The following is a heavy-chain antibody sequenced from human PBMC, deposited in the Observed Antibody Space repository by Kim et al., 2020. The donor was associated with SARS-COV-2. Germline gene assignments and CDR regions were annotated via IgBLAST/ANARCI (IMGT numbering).Heavy chain of an antibody. CDR2: IYYSGIT. CDR3: ARRALGYCSGGSCYSGFDY. D-gene: IGHD2-15*01. J-gene: IGHJ4*02. V-gene: IGHV4-59*08. Sequence: SETLSLTCTVSGGSISIYYWSWIRQPPGKGLEWIGYIYYSGITNYNPSLKSRVTISVDTSKNQFPLKLSSVTAADTAVYYCARRALGYCSGGSCYSGFDYWGQGNLVTVSS. CDR1: GGSISIYY.